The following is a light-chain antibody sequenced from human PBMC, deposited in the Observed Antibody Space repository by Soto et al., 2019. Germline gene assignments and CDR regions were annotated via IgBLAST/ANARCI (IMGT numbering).Light chain of an antibody. V-gene: IGKV3-11*01. Sequence: ENVLTRAPVTLSLAPGERPILYYRASQSVSTFLAWFQQKPGQPPRLLIYNASNRTTGIPARFSGSGSGTDFTLTISSLEPEDFAVYYCQQLHDYPITFGQGTRLEIK. J-gene: IGKJ5*01. CDR1: QSVSTF. CDR2: NAS. CDR3: QQLHDYPIT.